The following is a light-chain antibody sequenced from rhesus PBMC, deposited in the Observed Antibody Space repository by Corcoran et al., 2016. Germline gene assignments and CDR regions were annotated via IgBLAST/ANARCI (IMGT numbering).Light chain of an antibody. J-gene: IGKJ1*01. Sequence: DIQMTQSPSSLSASVGDTVTITCRASQGISSWLAWYQQEAGKAPKLLIYKASSLQSGVPSRISGSGSGTDFTLTISRLQSEGFATYYCRQYSSRPWTFGQGTKVEIK. CDR3: RQYSSRPWT. CDR1: QGISSW. V-gene: IGKV1-22*01. CDR2: KAS.